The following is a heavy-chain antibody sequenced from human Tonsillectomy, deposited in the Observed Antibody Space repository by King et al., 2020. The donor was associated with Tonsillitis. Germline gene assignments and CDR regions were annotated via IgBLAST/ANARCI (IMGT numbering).Heavy chain of an antibody. Sequence: VQLVESGGGVVQPGRSLRLSCAASGFTFSNYGMHWVRQAPGKGMEWVALIADDASYENYADSVKGRFAISRDNSKNTLYLEMNSLRVEDTAVYYCAKDGIALSDWYFDLWGRGTLVTVSS. CDR1: GFTFSNYG. V-gene: IGHV3-30*18. J-gene: IGHJ2*01. CDR2: IADDASYE. D-gene: IGHD3-16*02. CDR3: AKDGIALSDWYFDL.